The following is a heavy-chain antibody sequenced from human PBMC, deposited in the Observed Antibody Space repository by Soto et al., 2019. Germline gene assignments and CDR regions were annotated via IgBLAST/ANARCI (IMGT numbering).Heavy chain of an antibody. CDR3: AKDLKASGGHSGTLNYYYGMDV. D-gene: IGHD3-10*01. J-gene: IGHJ6*02. V-gene: IGHV3-30*18. CDR2: ISYDGFIK. Sequence: QVQLVESGGGVVQPGRSLRLSCASSGFSFSTHGMQWVRQAPGKGLEWVAIISYDGFIKYSADDVKGRFTISRDNSKNTLFLPMDSLRAEDSAVYYCAKDLKASGGHSGTLNYYYGMDVWGQGTTVIVSS. CDR1: GFSFSTHG.